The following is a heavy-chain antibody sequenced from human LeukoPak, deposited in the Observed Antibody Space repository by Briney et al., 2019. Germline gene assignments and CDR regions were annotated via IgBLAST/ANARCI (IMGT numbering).Heavy chain of an antibody. V-gene: IGHV4-30-4*01. J-gene: IGHJ4*02. CDR1: GASMSSGDYY. CDR2: IYHSGDT. D-gene: IGHD5-24*01. Sequence: KPSETLSLTCTVSGASMSSGDYYWSWVRQPPGRGLEWIGYIYHSGDTYYNPSLRSRVTISVDTSKTRFSLKVSSVTAADTALYYCARVAAATTNPRFDSWGPGTLVTVSS. CDR3: ARVAAATTNPRFDS.